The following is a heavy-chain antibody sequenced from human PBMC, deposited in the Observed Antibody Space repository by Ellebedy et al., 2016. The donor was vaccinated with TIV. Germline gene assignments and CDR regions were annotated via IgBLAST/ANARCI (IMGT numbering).Heavy chain of an antibody. CDR3: ARAPRGTVTTWIDY. J-gene: IGHJ4*02. Sequence: GESLKISXAASGFTFSSYSMNWVRQAPGKGLEWVSSISSSSSYIYYADSVKGRFTISRDNAKNSLYLQMNGLRAEDTAVYYCARAPRGTVTTWIDYWGQGTLVTVSS. CDR2: ISSSSSYI. V-gene: IGHV3-21*01. CDR1: GFTFSSYS. D-gene: IGHD4-17*01.